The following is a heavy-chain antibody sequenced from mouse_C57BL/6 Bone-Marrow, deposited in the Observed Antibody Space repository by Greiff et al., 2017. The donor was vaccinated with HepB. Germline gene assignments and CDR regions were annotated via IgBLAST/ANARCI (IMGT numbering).Heavy chain of an antibody. CDR3: TRWAYGSSL. CDR2: IYPGDGDT. V-gene: IGHV1-82*01. D-gene: IGHD1-1*01. CDR1: GYAFSSSW. J-gene: IGHJ3*01. Sequence: VQLQESGPELVKPGASVKISCKASGYAFSSSWMNWVKQRPGKGLEWIGRIYPGDGDTNYNGKFKGKAILTADKSSSTAYMELRSLTSEDSAVYYCTRWAYGSSLWGQGTLVTVSA.